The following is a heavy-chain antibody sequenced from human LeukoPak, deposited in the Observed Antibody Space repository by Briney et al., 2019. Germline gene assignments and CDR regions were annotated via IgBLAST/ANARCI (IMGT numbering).Heavy chain of an antibody. CDR2: ISSSSSYI. D-gene: IGHD4-17*01. J-gene: IGHJ4*02. CDR1: GFTFSSYG. V-gene: IGHV3-21*01. Sequence: GRSLRLSCAASGFTFSSYGMHWVRQAPGKGLEWVSSISSSSSYIYYAGSVKGRFTISRDNAKNSLYLQMNSLRAEDTAVYYCARDSMTTVTDYWGQGTLVTVSS. CDR3: ARDSMTTVTDY.